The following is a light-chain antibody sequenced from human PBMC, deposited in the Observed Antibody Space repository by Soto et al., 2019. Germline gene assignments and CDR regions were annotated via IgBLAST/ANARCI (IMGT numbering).Light chain of an antibody. CDR2: SAS. Sequence: EIVMTQSPATLSVSPGARATLSCRASQSVSGNLAWYQQKPGQAPRLLIYSASTRATGIPARFSGSGSGTEFSLTISSLQSEDFAVYYCQQYKNWPLTFGGGTKVEIK. V-gene: IGKV3-15*01. CDR1: QSVSGN. CDR3: QQYKNWPLT. J-gene: IGKJ4*01.